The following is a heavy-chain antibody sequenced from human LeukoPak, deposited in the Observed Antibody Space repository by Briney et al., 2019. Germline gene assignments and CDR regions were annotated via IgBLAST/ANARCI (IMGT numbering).Heavy chain of an antibody. J-gene: IGHJ3*02. CDR2: IWYDGSNK. CDR1: GFTFSSYG. D-gene: IGHD1-26*01. Sequence: QPGRSLRLSCAASGFTFSSYGMHWVRQAPGKGLEWVAVIWYDGSNKYYADSVKGRFTISRDNSKNTLYLQMNSLRAEDTAVYYCARDSGSGNDAFDIWGQGTMVTVSS. CDR3: ARDSGSGNDAFDI. V-gene: IGHV3-33*01.